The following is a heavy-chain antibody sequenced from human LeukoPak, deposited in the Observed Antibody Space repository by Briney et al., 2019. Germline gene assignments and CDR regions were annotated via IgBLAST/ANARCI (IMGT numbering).Heavy chain of an antibody. V-gene: IGHV4-39*01. CDR3: ARRVVGATPRFDY. Sequence: PSETPSLTCTVSGGSISSSSYYWGWIRQPPGKGLEWIGSIYYSGITYYNPSLKSRVTISVDTSKNQFSLKLSSVTAADTAVYYCARRVVGATPRFDYWGQGTLVTVSS. CDR1: GGSISSSSYY. J-gene: IGHJ4*02. CDR2: IYYSGIT. D-gene: IGHD1-26*01.